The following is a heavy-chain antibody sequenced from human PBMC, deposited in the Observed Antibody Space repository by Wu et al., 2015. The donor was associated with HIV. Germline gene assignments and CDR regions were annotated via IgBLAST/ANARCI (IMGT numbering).Heavy chain of an antibody. Sequence: QVQLVQSGDEVKKPGASVKVSCQASGYTITTYDFNWVRQAPGQGLEWMGWMNSNNGKTGYGQKFQGRVAMTRNISTRTAYMELSGLKSEDTAVYYCATSYYGSGSYPTFYYYYAMDVWGQGTTVTVSS. V-gene: IGHV1-8*01. CDR2: MNSNNGKT. D-gene: IGHD3-10*01. CDR1: GYTITTYD. J-gene: IGHJ6*02. CDR3: ATSYYGSGSYPTFYYYYAMDV.